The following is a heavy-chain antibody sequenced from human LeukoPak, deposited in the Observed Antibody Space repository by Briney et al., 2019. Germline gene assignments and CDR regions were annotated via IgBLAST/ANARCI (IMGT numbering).Heavy chain of an antibody. Sequence: ASVKVSCKASGYTFTSYYMHWVRQAPGQGLEWMGWISAYNGNTNYAQKLQGRVTMTTDTSTSTAYMELRSLRSDDTAVYYCARGPTNLYYYDSSGYLFDYWGQGTLVTVSS. D-gene: IGHD3-22*01. V-gene: IGHV1-18*04. CDR3: ARGPTNLYYYDSSGYLFDY. J-gene: IGHJ4*02. CDR1: GYTFTSYY. CDR2: ISAYNGNT.